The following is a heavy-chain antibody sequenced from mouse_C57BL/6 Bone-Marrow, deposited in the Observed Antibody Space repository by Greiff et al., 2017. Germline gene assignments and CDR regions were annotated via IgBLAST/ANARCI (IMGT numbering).Heavy chain of an antibody. CDR3: ARSRWLLHWFAY. CDR1: GYTFTSYW. CDR2: IHPNSGIT. Sequence: QVQLQQPGAELVKPGASVKLSCKASGYTFTSYWMHWVKQRPGQGLEWIGMIHPNSGITNYNEKFKSKATLTVDKSSSTAYMQLSSLTSEDSAVYYCARSRWLLHWFAYWGQGTLVTVSA. D-gene: IGHD2-3*01. V-gene: IGHV1-64*01. J-gene: IGHJ3*01.